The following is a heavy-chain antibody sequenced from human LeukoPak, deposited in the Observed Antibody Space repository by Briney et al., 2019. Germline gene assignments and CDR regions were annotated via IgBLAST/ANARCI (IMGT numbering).Heavy chain of an antibody. Sequence: SVKVSCKASGGTFSSYAISWVRQAPGQGLEWMGGIIPIFGTANCAQKFQGRVTITADESTSTAYMELSSLRSEDTAVYYCARGAPLKRIIMVRGDANVFDIWGPGTMVTVSS. J-gene: IGHJ3*02. D-gene: IGHD3-10*01. V-gene: IGHV1-69*13. CDR2: IIPIFGTA. CDR1: GGTFSSYA. CDR3: ARGAPLKRIIMVRGDANVFDI.